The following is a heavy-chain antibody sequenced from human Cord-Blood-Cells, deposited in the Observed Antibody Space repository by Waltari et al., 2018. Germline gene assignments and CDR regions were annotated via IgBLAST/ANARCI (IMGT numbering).Heavy chain of an antibody. V-gene: IGHV3-21*01. D-gene: IGHD5-12*01. J-gene: IGHJ4*02. Sequence: EVQLVESGGGLVKPGGSLRLSCAASGFTFSSYSMNWVRQAPGKGLEWVSSISISSSYRYYADSVKGRFTISRDNAKNSLYLQMNSLRAEDTAVYYCARDISLYDFDYWGQGTLVTVSS. CDR2: ISISSSYR. CDR1: GFTFSSYS. CDR3: ARDISLYDFDY.